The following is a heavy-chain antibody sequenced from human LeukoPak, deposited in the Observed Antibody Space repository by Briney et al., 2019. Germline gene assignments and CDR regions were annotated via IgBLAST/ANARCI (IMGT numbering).Heavy chain of an antibody. Sequence: SETLSLTCAVYGGSFIGYYWSWIRQPPGKGLEWIGEINHSGSTNYNPSLKSRVTISVDTSKNQFSLKLGSVTAADTAVYYCARAPPPATVTSRYYYYMDVWGKGTTVTVSS. CDR2: INHSGST. V-gene: IGHV4-34*01. CDR3: ARAPPPATVTSRYYYYMDV. J-gene: IGHJ6*03. D-gene: IGHD4-17*01. CDR1: GGSFIGYY.